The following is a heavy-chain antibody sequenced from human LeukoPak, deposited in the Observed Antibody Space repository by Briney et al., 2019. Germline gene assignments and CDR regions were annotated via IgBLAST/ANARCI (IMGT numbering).Heavy chain of an antibody. CDR2: INPNSGGT. Sequence: GASVKVSCKASGYTFTGYYMHWVRQAPGQGLEWMGWINPNSGGTNYAQKFQGWVTMTRDTSISTAYMELSRLRSDDTAVYYCARDLYSSGWYREYYYYYGMDVWGQGTTVTVSS. CDR3: ARDLYSSGWYREYYYYYGMDV. V-gene: IGHV1-2*04. CDR1: GYTFTGYY. D-gene: IGHD6-19*01. J-gene: IGHJ6*02.